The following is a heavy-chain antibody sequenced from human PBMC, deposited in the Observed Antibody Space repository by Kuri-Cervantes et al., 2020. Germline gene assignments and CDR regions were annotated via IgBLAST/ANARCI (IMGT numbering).Heavy chain of an antibody. CDR3: ARVGSSSRGRRFDP. V-gene: IGHV3-20*04. D-gene: IGHD6-13*01. Sequence: GGSLRLSCAASGFTFDDYGMSWVRQAPGKGLEWVSGINWNGGSTGYADSVKGRFTISRDNAKNSLYLQMNSLRAEDTAVYYCARVGSSSRGRRFDPWGQGTLVTVSS. CDR1: GFTFDDYG. CDR2: INWNGGST. J-gene: IGHJ5*02.